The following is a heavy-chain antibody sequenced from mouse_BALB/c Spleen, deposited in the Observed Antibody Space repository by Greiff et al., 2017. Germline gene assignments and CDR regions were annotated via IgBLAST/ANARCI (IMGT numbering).Heavy chain of an antibody. CDR2: ISSGSSTI. J-gene: IGHJ4*01. CDR1: GFTFSSFG. CDR3: ARSFYYDYDGYAMDD. V-gene: IGHV5-17*02. Sequence: EVKLVESGGGLVQPGGSRKLSCAASGFTFSSFGMHWVRQAPEKGLEWVAYISSGSSTIYYADTVKGRFTISRDNPKNTLFLQMTSLRSEDTAMYYCARSFYYDYDGYAMDDWGQGTSVTVSS. D-gene: IGHD2-4*01.